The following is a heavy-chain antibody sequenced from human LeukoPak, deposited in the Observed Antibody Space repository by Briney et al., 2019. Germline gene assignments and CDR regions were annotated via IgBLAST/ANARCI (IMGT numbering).Heavy chain of an antibody. CDR1: GDSVSSNSAA. D-gene: IGHD2-21*02. Sequence: SQTLSLTCAISGDSVSSNSAAWNWIRQSPSRGLEWLGRTYYRSKWYNDYAVSVRSRITINPDTSKNQFSLQLNSVTPEDTAVYYCARNCGGDCYEGHYYYGMDVWGQGTTDTVSS. V-gene: IGHV6-1*01. J-gene: IGHJ6*02. CDR3: ARNCGGDCYEGHYYYGMDV. CDR2: TYYRSKWYN.